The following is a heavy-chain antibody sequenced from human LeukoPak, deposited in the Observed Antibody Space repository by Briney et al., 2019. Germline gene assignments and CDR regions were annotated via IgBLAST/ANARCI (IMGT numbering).Heavy chain of an antibody. V-gene: IGHV1-18*01. D-gene: IGHD6-13*01. CDR3: ARAGIAAQRLPLDY. Sequence: ASVKVSCKASGYTFTSYGISWVRQAPGQGLEWMGWISAYNGNTNYAQKFQGRVTMTRDMSTSTVYMELSSLRSEDTAVYYCARAGIAAQRLPLDYWGQGTLVTVSS. CDR2: ISAYNGNT. CDR1: GYTFTSYG. J-gene: IGHJ4*02.